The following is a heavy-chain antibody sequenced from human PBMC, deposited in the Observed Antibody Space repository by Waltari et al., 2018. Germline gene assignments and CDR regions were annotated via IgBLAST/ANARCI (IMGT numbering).Heavy chain of an antibody. CDR3: ASPSTRGDY. J-gene: IGHJ4*02. CDR2: INHSGST. Sequence: QVQLQQWGAGLLTPSEPLSLTCAASGGSFSGYYWSWIRQPPGKGLEWIGEINHSGSTNYNPSLKSRVTISVDTSKNQFSLKLSSVTAADTAVYYCASPSTRGDYWGQGTLVTVSS. D-gene: IGHD2-2*01. CDR1: GGSFSGYY. V-gene: IGHV4-34*01.